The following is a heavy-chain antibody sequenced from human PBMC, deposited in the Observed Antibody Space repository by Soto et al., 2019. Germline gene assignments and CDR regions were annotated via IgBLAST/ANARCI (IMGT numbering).Heavy chain of an antibody. CDR3: ARESEDLTSNFDY. J-gene: IGHJ4*02. CDR2: ISSTTNYI. CDR1: GFTFTRYS. Sequence: SCAASGFTFTRYSMNWVRQAPGKGLEWVSSISSTTNYIYYGDSMKGRFTISRDNAKNSLYLEMNSLRAEDTAVYYCARESEDLTSNFDYWGRGTLVTVSS. V-gene: IGHV3-21*06.